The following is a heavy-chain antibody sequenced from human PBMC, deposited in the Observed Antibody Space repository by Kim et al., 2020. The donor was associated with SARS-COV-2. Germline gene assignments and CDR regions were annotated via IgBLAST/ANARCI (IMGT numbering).Heavy chain of an antibody. CDR2: IYYTGRT. V-gene: IGHV4-39*01. D-gene: IGHD3-22*01. J-gene: IGHJ6*02. Sequence: SETLSLTCTVSGGSVSNSTYYWAWIRQPPGKGLEWIGTIYYTGRTYYSPSIKSRVTISVDTPKNQFSLNLRAVTAADTAVYYCARLYHYDSSGYYAHYYYYGIDVWGQRTTVTVSS. CDR3: ARLYHYDSSGYYAHYYYYGIDV. CDR1: GGSVSNSTYY.